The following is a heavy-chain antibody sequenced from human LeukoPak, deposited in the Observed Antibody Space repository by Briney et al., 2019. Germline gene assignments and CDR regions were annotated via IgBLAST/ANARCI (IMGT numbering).Heavy chain of an antibody. J-gene: IGHJ4*02. CDR3: ARDAPPDY. CDR1: GGSISSSSYY. Sequence: PSETLSLTCTVSGGSISSSSYYWGWIRQPPGKGLEWIGSIYYSGSTYYNPSLKSRVTISVDTSKNQFSLKLSSVTAADTAVYYCARDAPPDYWGQGTLVTVSS. CDR2: IYYSGST. V-gene: IGHV4-39*07.